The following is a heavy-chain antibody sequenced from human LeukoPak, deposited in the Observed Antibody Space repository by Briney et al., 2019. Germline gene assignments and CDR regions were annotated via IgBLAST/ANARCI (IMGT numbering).Heavy chain of an antibody. CDR2: INPHSGDT. V-gene: IGHV1-2*02. CDR1: GYTFTGYY. J-gene: IGHJ4*02. CDR3: ARVFGRVVPAAILF. Sequence: GASVKVSCKASGYTFTGYYMHWVRQAPGQGLEWMGWINPHSGDTNFALRFQARVAMTRDTSINTAYLELIRLRSDDTAVYYCARVFGRVVPAAILFWGQGTLVTVSS. D-gene: IGHD2-2*01.